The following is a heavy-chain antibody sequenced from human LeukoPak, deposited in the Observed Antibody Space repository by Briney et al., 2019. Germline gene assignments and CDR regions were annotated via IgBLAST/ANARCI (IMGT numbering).Heavy chain of an antibody. J-gene: IGHJ5*02. Sequence: SVKVSCKASGGTFSSYAISWVRQAPGQGLEWMGRIIPILGIANYARKFQGRVTITADKSTSTAYMELSSLRSEDTAVYYCARAGTVVVAENWFDPWGQGTLVTVSS. V-gene: IGHV1-69*04. CDR1: GGTFSSYA. CDR2: IIPILGIA. CDR3: ARAGTVVVAENWFDP. D-gene: IGHD2-15*01.